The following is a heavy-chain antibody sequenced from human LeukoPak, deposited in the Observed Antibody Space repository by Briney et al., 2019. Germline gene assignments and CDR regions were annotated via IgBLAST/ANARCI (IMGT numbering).Heavy chain of an antibody. Sequence: PSETLSLTCTVSGGSISSYYWSWIRQPPGKGLEWIGHIDYSGSANYNPSLKSRVAISVDTSKNQFSLKLSSVTVADTAIYYCARGISPYYYDSSGYPFQHWGQGTLLTVSS. CDR3: ARGISPYYYDSSGYPFQH. CDR1: GGSISSYY. CDR2: IDYSGSA. V-gene: IGHV4-59*01. D-gene: IGHD3-22*01. J-gene: IGHJ1*01.